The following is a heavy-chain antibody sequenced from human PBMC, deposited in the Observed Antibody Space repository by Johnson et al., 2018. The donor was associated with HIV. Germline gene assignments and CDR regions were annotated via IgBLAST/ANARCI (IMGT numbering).Heavy chain of an antibody. CDR2: ISYDGSNK. CDR3: ARETVTSGAFDI. J-gene: IGHJ3*02. V-gene: IGHV3-30*14. D-gene: IGHD4-11*01. Sequence: QVQLVESGGGVVQPGGSLRLSCAASGFTFSSYAMHWVRQAPAKGLEWVAVISYDGSNKYYADSVKGRFTISRDNSKNTLYLQMNSLRAGDTAVYYCARETVTSGAFDIWGQGTMVTVSS. CDR1: GFTFSSYA.